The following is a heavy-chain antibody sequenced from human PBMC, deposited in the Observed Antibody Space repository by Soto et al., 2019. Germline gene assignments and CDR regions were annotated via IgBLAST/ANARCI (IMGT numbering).Heavy chain of an antibody. D-gene: IGHD3-3*02. J-gene: IGHJ4*02. CDR1: GFSVRTNY. CDR2: FESGGSI. Sequence: EVQLVETGGGLIQPGGSLRLSCAASGFSVRTNYMSWVRQAPGKGLDWGSVFESGGSIYYADSVKGRFIISRDYAKNTVDLQMNSLRVEDTAVYYCARAGVTPHFFDYWGQGTLVTVSS. CDR3: ARAGVTPHFFDY. V-gene: IGHV3-53*02.